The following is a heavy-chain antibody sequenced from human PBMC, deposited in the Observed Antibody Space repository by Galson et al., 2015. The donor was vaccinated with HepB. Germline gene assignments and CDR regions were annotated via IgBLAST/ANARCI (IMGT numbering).Heavy chain of an antibody. Sequence: CAISGDSVSRNTAAWNWIRQSPSRGLEWLGRTYYRSKWYNDYAAFVRGRISINPDTSKNQFSLQLNSVTPEDTAVYYCASEGPNWGSFDCWDQGTLVTVSS. CDR3: ASEGPNWGSFDC. D-gene: IGHD7-27*01. J-gene: IGHJ4*02. V-gene: IGHV6-1*01. CDR2: TYYRSKWYN. CDR1: GDSVSRNTAA.